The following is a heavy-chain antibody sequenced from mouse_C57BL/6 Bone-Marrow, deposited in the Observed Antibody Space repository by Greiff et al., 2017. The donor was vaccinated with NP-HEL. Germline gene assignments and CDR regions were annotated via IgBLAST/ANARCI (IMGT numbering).Heavy chain of an antibody. V-gene: IGHV7-1*01. CDR1: GFTFSDFY. D-gene: IGHD4-1*02. J-gene: IGHJ2*01. CDR3: ARDANWVFDY. Sequence: EVKLVESGGGLVQSGRSLRLSCATSGFTFSDFYMEWVRQAPGKGLEWIAASRNKANDYTTEYSASVKGRFIVSRDTSQSILYLQMNALRAEDTAIYYCARDANWVFDYWGQGTTLTVSS. CDR2: SRNKANDYTT.